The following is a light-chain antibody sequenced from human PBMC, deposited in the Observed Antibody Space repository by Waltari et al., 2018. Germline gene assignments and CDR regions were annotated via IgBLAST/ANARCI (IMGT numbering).Light chain of an antibody. CDR1: SSNIGAGYA. V-gene: IGLV1-40*01. J-gene: IGLJ2*01. CDR3: QSYDSSLSGSV. CDR2: GNN. Sequence: QSVLTQPPSVSWAPGPRVTISCTGSSSNIGAGYAVHWYQQLPGTAPKLLIYGNNKRPSGVPDRFSGSKSGTSASLAITGLQAEDEADYYCQSYDSSLSGSVFGGGTKLTVL.